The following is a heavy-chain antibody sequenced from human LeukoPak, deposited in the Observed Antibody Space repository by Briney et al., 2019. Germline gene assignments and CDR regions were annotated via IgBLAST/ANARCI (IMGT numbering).Heavy chain of an antibody. CDR1: GGSISSSNW. CDR3: ARDSGGSYNTDAFDI. CDR2: IYHSGST. V-gene: IGHV4-4*02. D-gene: IGHD3-10*01. Sequence: PSETLSLTCAVSGGSISSSNWWSWVRQPPGKGLEWIGEIYHSGSTNYNPSLKSRVTISVDKSKNQFSLKLSSVTAADTAVYYCARDSGGSYNTDAFDIWGQGTMVTVSS. J-gene: IGHJ3*02.